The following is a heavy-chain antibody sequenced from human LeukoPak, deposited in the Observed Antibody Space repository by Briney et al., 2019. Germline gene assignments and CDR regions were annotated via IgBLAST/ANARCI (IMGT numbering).Heavy chain of an antibody. CDR1: RFTFSNYW. CDR3: ARDGGYCNGSSCFGDAFDV. V-gene: IGHV3-7*01. J-gene: IGHJ3*01. CDR2: IKKDGSEK. Sequence: GGSLRLSCAASRFTFSNYWMSWVRQAPGKGLEWVANIKKDGSEKDYVDSVKGRFTISRDNAKNSLYLHMNSLRAEDTAVYYCARDGGYCNGSSCFGDAFDVWGQGTRVTVSS. D-gene: IGHD2-15*01.